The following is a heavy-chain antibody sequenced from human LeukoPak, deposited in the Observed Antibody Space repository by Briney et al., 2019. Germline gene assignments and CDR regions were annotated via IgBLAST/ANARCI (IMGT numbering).Heavy chain of an antibody. V-gene: IGHV3-7*01. J-gene: IGHJ6*02. CDR2: IKQYGSEK. CDR3: ARDIVVVPAAMQFYYYYGMDV. D-gene: IGHD2-2*01. CDR1: GFTFSSYW. Sequence: PGGSLRLSCAASGFTFSSYWMSWVRQAPGKGLEWVANIKQYGSEKYYVDSVKGRFTISRDNAKDSLYLQMNSLRAEDTAVYYCARDIVVVPAAMQFYYYYGMDVWGQGTTVTVSS.